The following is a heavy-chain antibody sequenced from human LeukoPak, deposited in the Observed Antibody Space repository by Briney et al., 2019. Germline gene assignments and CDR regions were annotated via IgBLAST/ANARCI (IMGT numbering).Heavy chain of an antibody. D-gene: IGHD2-15*01. V-gene: IGHV3-23*01. J-gene: IGHJ4*02. CDR3: AKDRGYYVDTGTINF. CDR2: ISNNGGYT. Sequence: PGGSLRLSCAASGFTFSSSAMSWVRQAPGKGLEWVSAISNNGGYTYYADSVQGRFTISRDNSKSTLCLQMNSLRAEDTAVYYCAKDRGYYVDTGTINFWGQGTLVTVSS. CDR1: GFTFSSSA.